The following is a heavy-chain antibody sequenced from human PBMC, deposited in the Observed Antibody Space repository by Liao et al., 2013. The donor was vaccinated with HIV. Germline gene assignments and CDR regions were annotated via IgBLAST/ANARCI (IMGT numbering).Heavy chain of an antibody. CDR1: GGSFSGYY. D-gene: IGHD6-6*01. Sequence: QVQLQQWGAGLLKPSETLSLTCAVYGGSFSGYYWSWIRQPPGKGLEWIGEITHSGSTDYNPSLKSRVTISVDTSKNQFSLKLSSVTAADTAVYYCARRRIAARPFDYWGQGTLVTVSS. CDR3: ARRRIAARPFDY. J-gene: IGHJ4*02. CDR2: ITHSGST. V-gene: IGHV4-34*01.